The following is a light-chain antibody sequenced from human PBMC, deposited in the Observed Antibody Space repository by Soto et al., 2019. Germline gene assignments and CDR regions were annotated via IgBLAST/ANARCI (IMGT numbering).Light chain of an antibody. CDR3: SLYSSNGSLI. CDR1: SSDVGGYKF. CDR2: EVN. V-gene: IGLV2-14*01. J-gene: IGLJ1*01. Sequence: QSVLTQPASVSASPGQSITISCTGTSSDVGGYKFVSWYQHHPGKAPKLMIYEVNNRPSGVSNRFSGSKSGNTASLTISGLQAEDETDYFCSLYSSNGSLIFGPGTKVTVL.